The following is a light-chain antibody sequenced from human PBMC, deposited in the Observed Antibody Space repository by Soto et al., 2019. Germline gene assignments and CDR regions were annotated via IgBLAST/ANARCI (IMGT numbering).Light chain of an antibody. V-gene: IGKV3-11*01. CDR2: DAS. J-gene: IGKJ5*01. Sequence: EIVMTQSPATLSVSPGERATLWFRASQSVSSYLAWYQQKPGQAPRLLIYDASNRATGIPARFSGSGSGTDFTLTISSLEPEDFAVYYCQQRSNWLITFGQGTRLEI. CDR3: QQRSNWLIT. CDR1: QSVSSY.